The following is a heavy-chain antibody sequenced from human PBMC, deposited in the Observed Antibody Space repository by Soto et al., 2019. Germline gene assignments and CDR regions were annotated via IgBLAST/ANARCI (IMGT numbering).Heavy chain of an antibody. Sequence: PGGSLRLSCAASGFTFSNAWMSWVRQAPGKGLEWVGRIKSKTDGGTTDYAAPVKGRFTISRDDSKNTLYLQMNSLKTEDTAVYYCTTAYDFWSGYSSAFDYWGQGTLVTVSS. D-gene: IGHD3-3*01. J-gene: IGHJ4*02. CDR1: GFTFSNAW. CDR2: IKSKTDGGTT. CDR3: TTAYDFWSGYSSAFDY. V-gene: IGHV3-15*01.